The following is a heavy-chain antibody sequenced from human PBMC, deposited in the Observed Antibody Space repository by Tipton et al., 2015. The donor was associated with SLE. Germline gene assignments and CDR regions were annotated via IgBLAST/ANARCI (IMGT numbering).Heavy chain of an antibody. Sequence: SLRLSCTGSGFTFGDYVLNWVRQAPGRGLEWVGFIRSETYGGTTEIAASLKGRFTISRDDSKGIAYLQMNSLRTEDTAMYYCTRYNIIGGDPGHYWGQGTLVTVSS. V-gene: IGHV3-49*04. J-gene: IGHJ4*02. CDR3: TRYNIIGGDPGHY. CDR1: GFTFGDYV. D-gene: IGHD2-21*02. CDR2: IRSETYGGTT.